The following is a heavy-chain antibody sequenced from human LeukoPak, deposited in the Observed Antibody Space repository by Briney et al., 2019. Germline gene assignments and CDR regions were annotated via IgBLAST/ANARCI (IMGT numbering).Heavy chain of an antibody. V-gene: IGHV3-33*01. J-gene: IGHJ4*02. D-gene: IGHD5-12*01. Sequence: GGSLRLSCAASGFTFSSYGMHWVRQAPGKGLEWVAVIWYDGSNKYYADSVKGRFTISRDNAKNSLYLQMNSLRAEDTAVYYCARGGGYSDYGNDYWGQGTLVTVSS. CDR3: ARGGGYSDYGNDY. CDR1: GFTFSSYG. CDR2: IWYDGSNK.